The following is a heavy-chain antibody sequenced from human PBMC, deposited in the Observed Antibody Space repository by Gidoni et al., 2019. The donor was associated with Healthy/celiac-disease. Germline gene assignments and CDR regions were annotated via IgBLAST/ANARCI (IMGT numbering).Heavy chain of an antibody. Sequence: QLQLQESGPGLVKPSETLSLTCTVSGGSISSSSYYWGWIRQPPGKGLEWIGSIYYSGSTYYNPSLKRRVTISVDTSKIQFSLKLSSVTAADTAVYYCARQSSGYYGMDVWGQGTTVTVSS. CDR1: GGSISSSSYY. CDR3: ARQSSGYYGMDV. J-gene: IGHJ6*02. CDR2: IYYSGST. D-gene: IGHD1-26*01. V-gene: IGHV4-39*01.